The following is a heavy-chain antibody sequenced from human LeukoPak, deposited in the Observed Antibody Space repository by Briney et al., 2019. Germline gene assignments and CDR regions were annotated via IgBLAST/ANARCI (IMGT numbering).Heavy chain of an antibody. CDR3: ARGVDTAMVSGGYNWFEP. Sequence: SETLSLTCTVSGGSISSYYWSWIRQPAGKGLEWIGRIYTSGSTNYNPSLESRVTVSLDTSRNQFSLNLTSVTAADTAVYYCARGVDTAMVSGGYNWFEPWGQGIEVLVSS. CDR2: IYTSGST. V-gene: IGHV4-4*07. J-gene: IGHJ5*02. CDR1: GGSISSYY. D-gene: IGHD5-18*01.